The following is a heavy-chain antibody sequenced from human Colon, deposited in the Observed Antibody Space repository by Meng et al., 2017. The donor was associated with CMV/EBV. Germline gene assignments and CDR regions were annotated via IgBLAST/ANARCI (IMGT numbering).Heavy chain of an antibody. Sequence: GESLKISCAASGFTFSSYGMHWVRQAPGKGLEWVAFIRYDGINKYYADSVKGRFTISRDNSKSTLYLQMSSVRGDDTAVYYCAKGGDTVLDYWGQGTQVTVS. CDR1: GFTFSSYG. V-gene: IGHV3-30*02. D-gene: IGHD4-17*01. CDR2: IRYDGINK. CDR3: AKGGDTVLDY. J-gene: IGHJ4*02.